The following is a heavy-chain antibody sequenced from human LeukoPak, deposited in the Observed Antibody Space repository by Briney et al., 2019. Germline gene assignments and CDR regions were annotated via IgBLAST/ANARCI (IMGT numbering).Heavy chain of an antibody. CDR2: IYYSGST. CDR1: GGSISSSNYY. CDR3: ARHIKSSRSNFDY. J-gene: IGHJ4*02. Sequence: SETLSLTCTVSGGSISSSNYYWGWIRQPPGKGLEWIGSIYYSGSTYYNPSLKSRVTISVDTSKNQFSLKLSSVTAADTAVYYCARHIKSSRSNFDYWGQGTLVTVSS. D-gene: IGHD6-13*01. V-gene: IGHV4-39*01.